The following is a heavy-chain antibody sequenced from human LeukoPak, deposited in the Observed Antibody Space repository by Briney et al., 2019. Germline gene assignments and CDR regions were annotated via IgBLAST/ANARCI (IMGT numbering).Heavy chain of an antibody. V-gene: IGHV1-18*01. J-gene: IGHJ5*02. CDR2: ISAYNGNT. CDR3: ARDYDFWSAPAGLDP. D-gene: IGHD3-3*01. CDR1: GGTFSSYA. Sequence: ASVKVSCKASGGTFSSYAISWVRQAPGQGLEWMGWISAYNGNTNYAQKLQGRVTMTTDTSTSTAYMELRSLRSDDTAVYYCARDYDFWSAPAGLDPWGQGTLVTVSS.